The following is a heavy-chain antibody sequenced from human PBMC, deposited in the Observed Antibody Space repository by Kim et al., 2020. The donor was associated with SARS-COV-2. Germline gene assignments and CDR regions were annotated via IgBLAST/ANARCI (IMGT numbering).Heavy chain of an antibody. CDR2: ISAYNGNT. CDR1: GYTFTSYG. Sequence: ASVKVSCKASGYTFTSYGISWVRQAPGQGLEWMGWISAYNGNTNYAQKLQGRVTMTTDTSTSTAYMELRSLRSDDTAVYYCARGAGVYDFWSGLGGMDVWGQGTTVTVSS. J-gene: IGHJ6*02. V-gene: IGHV1-18*01. CDR3: ARGAGVYDFWSGLGGMDV. D-gene: IGHD3-3*01.